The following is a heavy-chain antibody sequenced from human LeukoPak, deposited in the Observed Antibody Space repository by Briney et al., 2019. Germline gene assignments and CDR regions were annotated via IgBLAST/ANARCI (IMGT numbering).Heavy chain of an antibody. V-gene: IGHV3-30*18. J-gene: IGHJ3*02. Sequence: GGSLRLSCAASGFTFSSYAMSWVRQAPGKGLEWVAVISYDGSNKYYADSVKGRFTISRDNSKNTLYLQMNSLRAEDTAVYYCAKNAENAFDIWGQGTMVTVSS. CDR3: AKNAENAFDI. CDR2: ISYDGSNK. CDR1: GFTFSSYA.